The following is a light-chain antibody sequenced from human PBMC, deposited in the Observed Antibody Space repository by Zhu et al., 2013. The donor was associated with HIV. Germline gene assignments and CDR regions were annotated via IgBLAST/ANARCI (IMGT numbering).Light chain of an antibody. J-gene: IGKJ4*01. CDR3: MQSVQTPLT. CDR2: LAS. V-gene: IGKV2-28*01. CDR1: QSLLHRNGHNY. Sequence: EIVMTQSPLSLSVTPGEAASTSCWSSQSLLHRNGHNYLAWYLQKPGQSPQLMIYLASNRASAVPDRFSGSGSGTNFTLKISTVGADDVGIYYCMQSVQTPLTFGGGTKVEIK.